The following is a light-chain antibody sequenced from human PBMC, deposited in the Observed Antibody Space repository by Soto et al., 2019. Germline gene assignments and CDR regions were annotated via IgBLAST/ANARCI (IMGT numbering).Light chain of an antibody. CDR1: QSVSSSY. CDR3: QQYDNSPIT. CDR2: GAS. V-gene: IGKV3-20*01. J-gene: IGKJ5*01. Sequence: DIVLTQSPDTLSLSPGERATLSCRASQSVSSSYLVWHQQKPGQAPRLLIYGASSRATGIPDRFSGTGSETDFTLTISRLEPEDFAVYYCQQYDNSPITFGQGTRLEIK.